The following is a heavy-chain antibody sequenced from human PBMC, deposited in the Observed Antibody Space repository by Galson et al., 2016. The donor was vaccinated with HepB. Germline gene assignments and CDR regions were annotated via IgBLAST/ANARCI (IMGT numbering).Heavy chain of an antibody. D-gene: IGHD6-13*01. J-gene: IGHJ6*02. CDR2: ISHNSVSL. V-gene: IGHV3-9*01. Sequence: SLRLSCAASRFTFGDYAMHWVRQVPGKGLEWVAGISHNSVSLGYADSVRGRFAISRDNAKNSLYLQMSSLRAEDTALYYCAKDFLAAADRFYFYYGMDVWGPGTTFTVSS. CDR3: AKDFLAAADRFYFYYGMDV. CDR1: RFTFGDYA.